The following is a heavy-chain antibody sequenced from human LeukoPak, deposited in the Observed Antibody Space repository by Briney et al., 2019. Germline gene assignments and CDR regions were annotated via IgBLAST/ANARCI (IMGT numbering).Heavy chain of an antibody. D-gene: IGHD3-10*01. CDR1: GFTFSSYD. J-gene: IGHJ2*01. V-gene: IGHV3-21*01. Sequence: GGSLRLSCAASGFTFSSYDMTWVRQAPGRGLEWVSSISTSSSYIYYADSMKGRFTVSRDNAKNSLYLQMNSLRAEDTAVYYCARENYYTSGSFSYWYFDLWGRGTLVTVSS. CDR2: ISTSSSYI. CDR3: ARENYYTSGSFSYWYFDL.